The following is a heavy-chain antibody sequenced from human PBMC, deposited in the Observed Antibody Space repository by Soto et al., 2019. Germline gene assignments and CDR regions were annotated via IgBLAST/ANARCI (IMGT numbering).Heavy chain of an antibody. CDR1: GGSFSGYY. V-gene: IGHV4-34*01. J-gene: IGHJ4*02. D-gene: IGHD6-13*01. CDR2: INHSGST. CDR3: ARWIHSSHIFDY. Sequence: NPSETLSLTCAVYGGSFSGYYWSWIRQPPGKGLEWIGEINHSGSTNYNPSLKSRVTISVDTSKNQFSLQLNSVTPEDTAIYYCARWIHSSHIFDYWGQGALVTVSS.